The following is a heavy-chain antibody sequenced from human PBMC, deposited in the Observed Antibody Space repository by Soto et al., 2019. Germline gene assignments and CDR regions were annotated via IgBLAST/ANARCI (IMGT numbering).Heavy chain of an antibody. CDR2: ISRDGTGT. V-gene: IGHV3-64D*08. D-gene: IGHD1-1*01. J-gene: IGHJ4*02. CDR1: GFPFSSYT. CDR3: VADEKGNGNNDY. Sequence: GGSLRLSCSASGFPFSSYTMNWVRQAPGKGLEYVSGISRDGTGTYYADSVKGRFIMSRDNSRNTLYLQMSSLRPEDTALYYCVADEKGNGNNDYWGQGTLVTVSS.